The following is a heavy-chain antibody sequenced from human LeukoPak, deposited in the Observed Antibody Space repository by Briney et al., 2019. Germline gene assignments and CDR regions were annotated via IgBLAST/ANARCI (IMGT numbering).Heavy chain of an antibody. V-gene: IGHV4-39*07. D-gene: IGHD5-18*01. Sequence: PSETLSLTRSVSGGSIGRGSYYWGWIRQSPGKGLEWIGSIYYSGSTNYNPSLKSRVTISVDTSKNQFSLKLSSVTAADTAVYYCARVLGVYSYGSGGYYYYYMDVWGKGTTVTVSS. CDR3: ARVLGVYSYGSGGYYYYYMDV. CDR2: IYYSGST. J-gene: IGHJ6*03. CDR1: GGSIGRGSYY.